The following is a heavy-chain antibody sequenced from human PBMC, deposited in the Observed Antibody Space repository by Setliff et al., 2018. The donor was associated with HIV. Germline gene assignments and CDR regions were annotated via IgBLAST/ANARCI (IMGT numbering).Heavy chain of an antibody. Sequence: PSETLSLTCTVSGGSISSHYWSWIRQPAGKGLEWIGRIYTSGNTNYNPSLKSRVTISVDTSKNQFSLKLRSVTAADTAVYYCASGTYYKVDKWGQGTLVTVSS. V-gene: IGHV4-4*07. CDR1: GGSISSHY. CDR2: IYTSGNT. D-gene: IGHD3-10*01. CDR3: ASGTYYKVDK. J-gene: IGHJ4*02.